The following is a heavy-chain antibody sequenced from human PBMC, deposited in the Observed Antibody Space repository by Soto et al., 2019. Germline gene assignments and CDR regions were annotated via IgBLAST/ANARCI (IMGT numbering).Heavy chain of an antibody. J-gene: IGHJ6*02. CDR1: GYTFTSYG. D-gene: IGHD3-22*01. CDR3: ARDRIDSSGYYGGYYYYGMDV. CDR2: ISAYNGNT. Sequence: QVQLVQSGAEVKKPGASVKVSCKASGYTFTSYGISWVRQAPGQGLEWMGWISAYNGNTNYAQKLQGRVTMTTDTLTSTAYMELRSLRSDDTAVYYCARDRIDSSGYYGGYYYYGMDVWGQGTTVTVSS. V-gene: IGHV1-18*01.